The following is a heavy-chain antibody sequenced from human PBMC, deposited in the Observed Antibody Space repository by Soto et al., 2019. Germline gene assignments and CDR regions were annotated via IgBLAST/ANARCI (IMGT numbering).Heavy chain of an antibody. D-gene: IGHD2-8*02. CDR3: VKDRSHTWSVDN. CDR2: VSHDGTLY. V-gene: IGHV3-30*18. Sequence: QVQLVESGGGVVQPGRSLRLSCSASGFIYSSCAMQWVRQVPGKGLEWLAVVSHDGTLYPYADSVRGRFTISRDNSRKMLYLQMNSQRPDDTAVYYCVKDRSHTWSVDNWGQGTLVTVSS. J-gene: IGHJ4*02. CDR1: GFIYSSCA.